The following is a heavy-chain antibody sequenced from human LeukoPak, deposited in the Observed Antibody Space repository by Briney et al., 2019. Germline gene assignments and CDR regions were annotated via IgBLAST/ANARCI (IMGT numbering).Heavy chain of an antibody. CDR1: GFTFSSYG. CDR3: ARSSEIAAPFDP. D-gene: IGHD3-10*01. CDR2: IWYDGSNK. J-gene: IGHJ5*02. Sequence: GRSLRLSCAASGFTFSSYGMHWVRQAPGKGLEWVAVIWYDGSNKYYADSVKGRFTISRDNSKNTLYLQVNSLRAEDTAVYYCARSSEIAAPFDPWGQGTLVTVSS. V-gene: IGHV3-33*01.